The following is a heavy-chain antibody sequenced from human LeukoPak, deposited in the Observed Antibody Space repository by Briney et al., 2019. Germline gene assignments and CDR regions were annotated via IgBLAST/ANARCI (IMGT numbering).Heavy chain of an antibody. V-gene: IGHV3-66*01. J-gene: IGHJ4*02. Sequence: GGPLRLSCAASGFTVSSNYMSWVRQAPGKGLEWVSVIYSGGSTYYADSVKGRLTISRDNSKNTLYLQMNSLRAEDTAVYYCARDSNYYGSGSSYWGQGTLVTVSS. D-gene: IGHD3-10*01. CDR1: GFTVSSNY. CDR2: IYSGGST. CDR3: ARDSNYYGSGSSY.